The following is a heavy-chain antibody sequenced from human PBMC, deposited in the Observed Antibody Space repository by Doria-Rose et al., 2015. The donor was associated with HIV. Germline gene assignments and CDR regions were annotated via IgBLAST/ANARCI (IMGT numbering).Heavy chain of an antibody. CDR2: IFSDDER. Sequence: QVTLKESGPVLVRPSETLTLTCTVSGVSLSSPGMGVSWIRQPPGKALEWLAQIFSDDERSYTKFLKSRLSISRGTSKSQVVLTMTDMDPVDTATYYCARIKSSRWYHKYYFDFWGQGTLVIVSA. V-gene: IGHV2-26*01. D-gene: IGHD6-13*01. CDR1: GVSLSSPGMG. J-gene: IGHJ4*02. CDR3: ARIKSSRWYHKYYFDF.